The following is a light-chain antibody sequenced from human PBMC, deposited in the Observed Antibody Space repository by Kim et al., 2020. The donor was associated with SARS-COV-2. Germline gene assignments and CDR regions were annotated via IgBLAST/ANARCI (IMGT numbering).Light chain of an antibody. CDR2: GAC. V-gene: IGKV3-20*01. Sequence: EIVLTQSPGTMSLSPGERATLSCRASQSVSSSYLAWYQQKPGQAPRHLIYGACSRATGIPDRFSGSGSGTDFTLTISRLEPEDFAVYYCQQYGSAPPWTFGQGTKVDIK. CDR3: QQYGSAPPWT. J-gene: IGKJ1*01. CDR1: QSVSSSY.